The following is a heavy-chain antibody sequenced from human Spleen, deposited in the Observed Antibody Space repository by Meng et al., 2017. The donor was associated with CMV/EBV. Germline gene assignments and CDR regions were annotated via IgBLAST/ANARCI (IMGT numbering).Heavy chain of an antibody. D-gene: IGHD2-2*01. CDR2: INPRSGDP. CDR1: GYY. J-gene: IGHJ5*02. CDR3: ARGGGVDCTSSTCYSYNYFDP. V-gene: IGHV1-2*02. Sequence: GYYINWVRQVPGPGLEWMGWINPRSGDPQYALKSQGRVTLPGDTSLRTAYMELNRLKSDDTAIYYCARGGGVDCTSSTCYSYNYFDPWGQGTLVTVSS.